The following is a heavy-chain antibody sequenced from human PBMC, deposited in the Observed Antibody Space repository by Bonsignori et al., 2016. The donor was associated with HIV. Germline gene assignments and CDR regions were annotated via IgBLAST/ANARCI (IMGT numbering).Heavy chain of an antibody. J-gene: IGHJ3*02. Sequence: WVRQAPGQGLEWMGWINPNSGGTNYAQKFQGRVTMTRDTSISTAYMELSRLRSDDTAVYYCAGYYDFWSGYDDAFDIWGQGTMVTVSS. V-gene: IGHV1-2*02. D-gene: IGHD3-3*01. CDR3: AGYYDFWSGYDDAFDI. CDR2: INPNSGGT.